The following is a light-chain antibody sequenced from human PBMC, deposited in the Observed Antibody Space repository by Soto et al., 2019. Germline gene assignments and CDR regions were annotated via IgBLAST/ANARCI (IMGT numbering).Light chain of an antibody. V-gene: IGLV2-14*03. Sequence: QSALTQPTSVSGSPGQSITISCTGTSSDVGGYNFGSWYQQHPGKAPKLMIYDVTDRPSGVSSRFSGSKSGNTASLTISGLQAEDEAAYYCSSYPSSATLVFGGGTKVTVL. CDR2: DVT. J-gene: IGLJ2*01. CDR1: SSDVGGYNF. CDR3: SSYPSSATLV.